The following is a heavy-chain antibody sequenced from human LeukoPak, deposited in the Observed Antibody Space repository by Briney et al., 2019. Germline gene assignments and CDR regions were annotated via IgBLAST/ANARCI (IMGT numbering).Heavy chain of an antibody. CDR3: ASKGSYFRAFDI. CDR2: IYYSGST. J-gene: IGHJ3*02. Sequence: PSETLSLTCTVYGGSISSYYWSWIRQPPGKGLEWIGYIYYSGSTNYNPSLKSRVTISVDTSKNQFSLKLSSVTAADTAVYYCASKGSYFRAFDIWGQGTMVTVSS. V-gene: IGHV4-59*01. D-gene: IGHD1-26*01. CDR1: GGSISSYY.